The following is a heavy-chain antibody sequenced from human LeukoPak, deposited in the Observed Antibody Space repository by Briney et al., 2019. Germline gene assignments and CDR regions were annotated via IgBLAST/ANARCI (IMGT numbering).Heavy chain of an antibody. V-gene: IGHV1-69*05. D-gene: IGHD5-18*01. CDR1: GGTFSSYA. CDR3: AVLDTGMVTSPXX. CDR2: IIPIFGTA. J-gene: IGHJ5*02. Sequence: GASVKVSCKASGGTFSSYAISWVRQAPGQGLEWMGRIIPIFGTANYAQKFQGRVTITTDESTSTAYMELSRLRYDDTAVFYCAVLDTGMVTSPXXWGQXXLVT.